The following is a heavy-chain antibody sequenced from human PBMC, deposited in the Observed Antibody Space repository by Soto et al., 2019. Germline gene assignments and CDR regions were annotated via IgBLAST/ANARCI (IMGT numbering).Heavy chain of an antibody. Sequence: GGSLSLSCTGSGFTFGSYALSWVRQAPGKGLEWVGVIRSEANGGTTDYAASVKGRITISRDDSKSIAYMEINSLQTEDTAVYYCTGHTPFEVRYYYGMDVWGQGTTVTVSS. J-gene: IGHJ6*02. CDR1: GFTFGSYA. D-gene: IGHD1-1*01. CDR3: TGHTPFEVRYYYGMDV. CDR2: IRSEANGGTT. V-gene: IGHV3-49*04.